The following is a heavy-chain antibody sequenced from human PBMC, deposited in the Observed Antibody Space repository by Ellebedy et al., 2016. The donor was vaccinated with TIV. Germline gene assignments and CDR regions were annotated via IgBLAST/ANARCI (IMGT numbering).Heavy chain of an antibody. CDR3: AIISSSSSGFDY. D-gene: IGHD6-6*01. V-gene: IGHV3-33*01. Sequence: GESLKISXAASGFTFSSYGMHWVRQAPGKGLEWVAVIWYDGSNKYYADSVKGRFTISRDNSKNTLYLQMNSLRAEDTAVYYCAIISSSSSGFDYWGQGTLVTVSS. CDR2: IWYDGSNK. J-gene: IGHJ4*02. CDR1: GFTFSSYG.